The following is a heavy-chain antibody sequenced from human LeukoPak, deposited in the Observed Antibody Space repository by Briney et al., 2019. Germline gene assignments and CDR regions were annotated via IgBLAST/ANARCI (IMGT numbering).Heavy chain of an antibody. CDR1: GFTFSSYA. J-gene: IGHJ6*02. V-gene: IGHV3-30*04. D-gene: IGHD6-13*01. CDR3: AKAEIAAAGIMDYYYYGMDV. CDR2: ISYDGSNK. Sequence: PGRSLRLSCAASGFTFSSYAMHWVRQAPGKGLEWVAVISYDGSNKYYADSVKGRFTISRDNPKNTLYLQMNSLRAEDTAVYYCAKAEIAAAGIMDYYYYGMDVWGQGTTVTVSS.